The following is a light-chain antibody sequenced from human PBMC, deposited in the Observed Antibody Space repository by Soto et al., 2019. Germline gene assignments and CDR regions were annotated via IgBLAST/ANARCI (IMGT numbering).Light chain of an antibody. CDR2: YDS. Sequence: SYELTQPPSVSVAPGETARISCGGNNVGSRSVHWYQQKPGQAPFLVIYYDSDRPSGVPDRFSGSKSGTSASLAISGLQSEDEADYYCAAWDDSLNGVVFGGGTKLTVL. V-gene: IGLV3-21*04. J-gene: IGLJ2*01. CDR3: AAWDDSLNGVV. CDR1: NVGSRS.